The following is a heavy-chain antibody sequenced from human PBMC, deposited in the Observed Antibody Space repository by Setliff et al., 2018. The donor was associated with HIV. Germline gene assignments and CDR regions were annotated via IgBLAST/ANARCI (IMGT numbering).Heavy chain of an antibody. CDR1: GDSLSLSTFY. D-gene: IGHD6-6*01. CDR2: IYYSGTT. V-gene: IGHV4-61*05. CDR3: ARHVGYSSSSLDY. J-gene: IGHJ4*02. Sequence: SETLSLTCTVSGDSLSLSTFYWAWIRQPPGRGPEWIGYIYYSGTTNYNPSLKSRVTISVDTSKNQFSLKLSSVTAADTAVYYCARHVGYSSSSLDYWGQGTLVTVSS.